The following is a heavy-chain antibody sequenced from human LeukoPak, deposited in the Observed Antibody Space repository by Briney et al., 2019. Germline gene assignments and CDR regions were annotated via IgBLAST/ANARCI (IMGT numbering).Heavy chain of an antibody. Sequence: GGSLRLXCEASGFTFSSYWMGWDRQAPGKGLEWVANIKKDGSEKYYVDSVKGRFTISRDNAKNSVYLQMNSLRVEDTAVYYCTRELWPGDYWGQGILVTVSS. V-gene: IGHV3-7*01. J-gene: IGHJ4*02. D-gene: IGHD3-16*01. CDR2: IKKDGSEK. CDR3: TRELWPGDY. CDR1: GFTFSSYW.